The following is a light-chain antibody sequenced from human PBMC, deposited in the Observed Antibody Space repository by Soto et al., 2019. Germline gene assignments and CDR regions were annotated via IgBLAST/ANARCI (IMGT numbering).Light chain of an antibody. V-gene: IGKV3-20*01. J-gene: IGKJ4*01. CDR2: GAS. Sequence: EFVXTQSPXTLSLSPGERATLSCRASQSVSSSYLAWYQQKPGQAPRILIYGASTRATGIPDRFSGSGSGTDFTLTISRLEPEDFALYYCQQYGSSPPLTFGGGTKVEIK. CDR1: QSVSSSY. CDR3: QQYGSSPPLT.